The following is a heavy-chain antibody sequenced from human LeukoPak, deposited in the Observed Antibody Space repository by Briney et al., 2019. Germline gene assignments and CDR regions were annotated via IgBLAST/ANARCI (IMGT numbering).Heavy chain of an antibody. J-gene: IGHJ3*02. CDR3: ARDGLITMIVEGALDI. CDR1: GGTFSSYA. D-gene: IGHD3-22*01. Sequence: GASVKVSCKASGGTFSSYAISWVRQAPGQGLEWMGGIIPIFGTANYAQKFQGRVTMTRDMSTSTVYMELSSLRSEDTAVYYCARDGLITMIVEGALDIWGQGTMVTVSS. CDR2: IIPIFGTA. V-gene: IGHV1-69*05.